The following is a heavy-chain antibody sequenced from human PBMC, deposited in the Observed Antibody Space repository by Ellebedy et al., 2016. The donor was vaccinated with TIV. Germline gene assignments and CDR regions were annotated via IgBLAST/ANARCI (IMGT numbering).Heavy chain of an antibody. CDR2: INQDGSRI. D-gene: IGHD3-22*01. J-gene: IGHJ6*02. CDR1: GFTFNSYW. Sequence: GESLKISCAASGFTFNSYWMSWVRQAPGKGLEWVANINQDGSRIYYVDSVKGRFTSSRDNAKNSVYLRMNTLSVEDTAVYHCVRDGAYGDYSPGYYGMDVWGQGTTVTVSS. CDR3: VRDGAYGDYSPGYYGMDV. V-gene: IGHV3-7*03.